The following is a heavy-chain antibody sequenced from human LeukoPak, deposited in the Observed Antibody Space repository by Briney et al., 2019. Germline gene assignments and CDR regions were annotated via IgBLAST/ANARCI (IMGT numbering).Heavy chain of an antibody. V-gene: IGHV5-51*01. D-gene: IGHD3-22*01. Sequence: GESLKISCKGSGYSFTSYWIGWVRQMPGKGLEWMGIIYPGDSDTRYSPSFQGQVTISADKSISTAYLQWSSLKASDTAMYYCARRGSCYYDSSGYFDYWGQGTLVTVSS. CDR3: ARRGSCYYDSSGYFDY. J-gene: IGHJ4*02. CDR2: IYPGDSDT. CDR1: GYSFTSYW.